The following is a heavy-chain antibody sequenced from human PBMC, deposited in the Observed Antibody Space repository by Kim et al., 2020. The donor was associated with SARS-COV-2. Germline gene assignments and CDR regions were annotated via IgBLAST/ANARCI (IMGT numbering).Heavy chain of an antibody. CDR1: RFTIRDYH. V-gene: IGHV3-11*03. D-gene: IGHD6-13*01. J-gene: IGHJ5*01. Sequence: GGSLRLSCAASRFTIRDYHMSWIRQAPGKGLEWVSFISSSSTYTHYADSVKGRFTVSRDNAKNSLYLQMNSLRVDDTAVYFCVSGIFSSSWFDYWGQGTLVTVSS. CDR3: VSGIFSSSWFDY. CDR2: ISSSSTYT.